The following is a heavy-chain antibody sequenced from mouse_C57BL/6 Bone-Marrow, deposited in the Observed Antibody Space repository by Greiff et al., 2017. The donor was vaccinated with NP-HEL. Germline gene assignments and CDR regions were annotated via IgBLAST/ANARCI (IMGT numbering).Heavy chain of an antibody. CDR1: GYTFTDYE. CDR2: IDPETGGT. J-gene: IGHJ2*01. CDR3: TRPAAGTDY. Sequence: QVQLQQSGAELVRPGASVTLSCKASGYTFTDYEMHWVKQTPVHGLEWIGAIDPETGGTAYNQKFKGKAILTADKSSSTAYMELRSLTSEDSAVYYCTRPAAGTDYWGQGTTLTVSS. V-gene: IGHV1-15*01.